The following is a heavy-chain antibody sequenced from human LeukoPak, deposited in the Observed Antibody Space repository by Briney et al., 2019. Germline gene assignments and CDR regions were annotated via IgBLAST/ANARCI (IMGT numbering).Heavy chain of an antibody. CDR2: VNQSGSN. D-gene: IGHD3-3*01. CDR3: PRDRTSPYDDFWSGYYNSSLPN. V-gene: IGHV4-34*01. CDR1: GGFFSGYY. Sequence: RSEALSLTCAVYGGFFSGYYGRWVRPPAGRVLEWIGEVNQSGSNNYHPSLRRESTISVDTPKNQFSLKLGAVTATAPAVYFCPRDRTSPYDDFWSGYYNSSLPNWGQGTLVTVSS. J-gene: IGHJ4*02.